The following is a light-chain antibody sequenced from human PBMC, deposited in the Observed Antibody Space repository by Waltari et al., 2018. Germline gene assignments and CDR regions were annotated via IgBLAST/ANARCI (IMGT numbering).Light chain of an antibody. CDR3: MQATHWPYT. CDR1: QSLVSSDGNTY. J-gene: IGKJ2*01. Sequence: DVVVTQSPLSLPVTLGQPASISCRSSQSLVSSDGNTYLNWFHLRPGQSPRRLIYETSKRDFGVPDRFSGSGSGAGFTLKISRVEAEDVGIYYCMQATHWPYTFGQGTKLEIK. CDR2: ETS. V-gene: IGKV2-30*01.